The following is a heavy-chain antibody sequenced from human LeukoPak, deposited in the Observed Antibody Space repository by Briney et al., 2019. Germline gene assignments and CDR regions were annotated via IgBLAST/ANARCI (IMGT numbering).Heavy chain of an antibody. Sequence: SETLSLTCTVSGGSISSYYWSWIRQLPGKGLEWIGYVYYSGSTNYDPSLKSRVTISVDTSKNQFSLKLSSVTAADTAVYYCARRGYCSSTSCYVFDYWGQGTLVTVSS. CDR2: VYYSGST. V-gene: IGHV4-59*08. D-gene: IGHD2-2*01. J-gene: IGHJ4*02. CDR1: GGSISSYY. CDR3: ARRGYCSSTSCYVFDY.